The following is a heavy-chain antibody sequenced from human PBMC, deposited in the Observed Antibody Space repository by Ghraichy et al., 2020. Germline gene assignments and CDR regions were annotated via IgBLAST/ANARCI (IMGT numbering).Heavy chain of an antibody. CDR1: GGSFSGYY. V-gene: IGHV4-34*01. J-gene: IGHJ6*02. CDR2: INHSGST. CDR3: ARERYYGSGSSIGMDV. Sequence: SQTLSLTCAVYGGSFSGYYWSWIRQPPGKGLEWIGEINHSGSTNYNPSLKSRVTISVDTSKNQFSLKLSSVTAADTAVYYCARERYYGSGSSIGMDVWAKGPRSPSP. D-gene: IGHD3-10*01.